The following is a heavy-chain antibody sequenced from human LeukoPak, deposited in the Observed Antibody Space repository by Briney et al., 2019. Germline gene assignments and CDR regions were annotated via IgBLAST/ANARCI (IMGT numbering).Heavy chain of an antibody. D-gene: IGHD6-19*01. CDR1: GYTFTGYY. Sequence: ASVKVSCKASGYTFTGYYMHRVRHAPGQGIEWMVWINPNSGGTNYAQKFQGRVTMTRDTSISTAYMELSRLRSDDTAVYYCARGTRGSGWKHYYYYYMDVWGKGTTVTVSS. CDR3: ARGTRGSGWKHYYYYYMDV. J-gene: IGHJ6*03. CDR2: INPNSGGT. V-gene: IGHV1-2*02.